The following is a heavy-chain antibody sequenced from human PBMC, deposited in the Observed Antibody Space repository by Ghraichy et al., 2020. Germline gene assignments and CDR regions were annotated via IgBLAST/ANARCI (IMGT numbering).Heavy chain of an antibody. D-gene: IGHD3-22*01. CDR2: ISSTSSTT. Sequence: GSLRLSCAGSGFTFSTYSTNWVRQAPGKGLEWVSYISSTSSTTYYADSVKGRFTISRDNAKNSLYLQMNSLRDEDTAVYYCARYESYYYDSSGYYYAFDIWGQGTMVTVSS. J-gene: IGHJ3*02. CDR3: ARYESYYYDSSGYYYAFDI. V-gene: IGHV3-48*02. CDR1: GFTFSTYS.